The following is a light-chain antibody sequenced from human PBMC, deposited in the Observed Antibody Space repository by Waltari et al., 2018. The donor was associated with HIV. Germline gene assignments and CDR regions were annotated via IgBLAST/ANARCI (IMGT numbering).Light chain of an antibody. CDR1: DTNMPGSF. V-gene: IGLV1-47*01. J-gene: IGLJ2*01. CDR3: AAWDDSLDGPVV. Sequence: QSVLTQPPSASGTPGQWVTIPCSGSDTNMPGSFVYWYKQLPGTAPQLLIHRNNQRPSGVPDRFSGSKSGTSASLVITGLRSEDEAEYHCAAWDDSLDGPVVFGGGTKLTVL. CDR2: RNN.